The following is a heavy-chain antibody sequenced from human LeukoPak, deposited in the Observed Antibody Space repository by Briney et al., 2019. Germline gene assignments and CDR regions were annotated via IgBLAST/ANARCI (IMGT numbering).Heavy chain of an antibody. CDR1: GFSFSSYA. CDR2: ISGSGGST. J-gene: IGHJ4*02. V-gene: IGHV3-23*01. CDR3: AKALTYYDILTGYYTGFFDY. Sequence: GGSLRLSCAASGFSFSSYAMSWVRQAPGKGLEWVSAISGSGGSTYHADSVKGRFTISGDNSKNTLYLQMNSLRAEDTAVYYCAKALTYYDILTGYYTGFFDYWGQGTLVTVSS. D-gene: IGHD3-9*01.